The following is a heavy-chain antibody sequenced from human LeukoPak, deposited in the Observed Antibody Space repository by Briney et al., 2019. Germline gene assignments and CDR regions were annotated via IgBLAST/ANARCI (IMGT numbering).Heavy chain of an antibody. V-gene: IGHV3-23*01. J-gene: IGHJ4*02. CDR2: ISGSGGST. CDR3: AKAIVVVPAAPIN. D-gene: IGHD2-2*01. Sequence: GGSLRLSCAASGCTFSSYAMSWVRQAPGKGLEWVSAISGSGGSTYYADSVKGRFTISRDNSKNTLYLQMNSLRAEDTAVYYCAKAIVVVPAAPINWGQGTLVTVSS. CDR1: GCTFSSYA.